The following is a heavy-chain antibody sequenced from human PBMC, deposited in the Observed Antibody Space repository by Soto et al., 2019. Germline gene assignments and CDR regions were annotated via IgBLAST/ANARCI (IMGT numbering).Heavy chain of an antibody. V-gene: IGHV3-48*02. CDR2: ISGSGGNI. CDR1: GFTFSTYS. Sequence: EVQLVESGGGLVQPGGSLRLSCAGSGFTFSTYSMDWVRQAPGKGLEWISYISGSGGNIYYADSVKGRFTVSRDNAKNSLYLQMSSLRDEDTAVYYCVRDAGSLGYWGQGTLVTVSS. CDR3: VRDAGSLGY. J-gene: IGHJ4*02.